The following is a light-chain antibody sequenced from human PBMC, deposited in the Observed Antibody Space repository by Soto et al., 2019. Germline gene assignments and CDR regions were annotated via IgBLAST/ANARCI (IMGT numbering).Light chain of an antibody. Sequence: DIQLTQSPSFLSASVGDRVTITCRASQGISSYLAWYQQKPGKAPKLLIYAASTRATGIPVRFSGGGSGTEFTLTISSLQSEDFAVYYCQQYHKWPITFGQGTRLEIK. CDR3: QQYHKWPIT. CDR2: AAS. V-gene: IGKV1-9*01. J-gene: IGKJ5*01. CDR1: QGISSY.